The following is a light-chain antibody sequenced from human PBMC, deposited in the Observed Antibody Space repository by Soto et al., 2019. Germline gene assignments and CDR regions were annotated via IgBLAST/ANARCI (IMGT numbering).Light chain of an antibody. CDR1: SSDVGGYNY. Sequence: QSALTQPPSASGSPGQSVTISCTGTSSDVGGYNYVSWYQQHPGKAPKLIIYEVSNRPSGVPDRFSGSNSGNTASLTVSGLQAEDEADYYCSSYAGSNLYVFGTGTKVTVL. J-gene: IGLJ1*01. V-gene: IGLV2-8*01. CDR2: EVS. CDR3: SSYAGSNLYV.